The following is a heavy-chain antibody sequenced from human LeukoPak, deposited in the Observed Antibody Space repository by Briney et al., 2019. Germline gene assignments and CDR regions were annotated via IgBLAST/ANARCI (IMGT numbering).Heavy chain of an antibody. CDR2: ITGSGDNT. Sequence: RGSLRLSCAASGFTFSSYGMSWVRQAPGKGLEWVSAITGSGDNTFNADSVKGRFTISRDNSKNTLFLQMNSLRADDTAVYHCARYCTTTSCRFYYGMDVWGQGTTVTVSS. CDR1: GFTFSSYG. V-gene: IGHV3-23*01. CDR3: ARYCTTTSCRFYYGMDV. J-gene: IGHJ6*02. D-gene: IGHD2-2*01.